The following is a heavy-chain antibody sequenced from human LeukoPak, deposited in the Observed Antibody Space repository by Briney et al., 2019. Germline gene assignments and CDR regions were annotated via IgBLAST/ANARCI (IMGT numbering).Heavy chain of an antibody. CDR2: ISYDGSNK. J-gene: IGHJ4*02. Sequence: PGGSLRLSCAASGFTFSSYGMHWVRQAPGKGLEWVAVISYDGSNKYYADSVKGRFTISRDNSKNTLYLQMNSLRAEGTAVYYCAKMVAATYYWGQGTLVTVSS. CDR1: GFTFSSYG. D-gene: IGHD2-15*01. CDR3: AKMVAATYY. V-gene: IGHV3-30*18.